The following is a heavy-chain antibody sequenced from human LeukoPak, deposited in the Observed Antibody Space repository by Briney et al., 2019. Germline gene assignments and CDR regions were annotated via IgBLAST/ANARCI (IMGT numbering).Heavy chain of an antibody. J-gene: IGHJ4*02. Sequence: SETLSLTCSVSGGSISSYYWSWIRQPPGKGLEWIGYIYYSGSTNYNPSLKSRVTISVDTSKNQFSLKLSSVTAADTAVYYCARVGSRCSGGSCYAGSWDYWGQGTLVIVSS. CDR2: IYYSGST. CDR1: GGSISSYY. CDR3: ARVGSRCSGGSCYAGSWDY. V-gene: IGHV4-59*01. D-gene: IGHD2-15*01.